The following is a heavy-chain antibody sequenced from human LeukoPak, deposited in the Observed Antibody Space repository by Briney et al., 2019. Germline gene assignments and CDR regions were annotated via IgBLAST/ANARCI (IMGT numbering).Heavy chain of an antibody. CDR3: ARRGSGWYGDS. CDR1: GYTFTTYG. J-gene: IGHJ4*02. D-gene: IGHD6-13*01. Sequence: ASVKVSCKASGYTFTTYGIIWVRQAPGQGLEWMGWISGYNGKTNYAQKVQGRVTMTTDTSTSTAYMELRSLRSDDTAVYYCARRGSGWYGDSWGQGTLVTVSS. CDR2: ISGYNGKT. V-gene: IGHV1-18*01.